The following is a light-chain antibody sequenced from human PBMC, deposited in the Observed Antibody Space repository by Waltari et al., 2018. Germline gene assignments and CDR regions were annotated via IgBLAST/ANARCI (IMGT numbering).Light chain of an antibody. V-gene: IGKV3-11*01. CDR1: QSVSSY. CDR3: QQRSNWPPTWT. CDR2: DAS. J-gene: IGKJ1*01. Sequence: EIVLTPSPATLSLSPGDRATLSCRSSQSVSSYLAWYQQKPGQAPRLLIYDASNRATGIPARFSGSGSGTDFTLTISSLEPEDFAVYYCQQRSNWPPTWTFGQGTKVEIK.